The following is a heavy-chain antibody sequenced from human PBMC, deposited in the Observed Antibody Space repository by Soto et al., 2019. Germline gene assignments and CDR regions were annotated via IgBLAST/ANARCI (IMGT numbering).Heavy chain of an antibody. V-gene: IGHV3-15*01. CDR3: TTLTVIDVHSDY. CDR2: IKSKTDGGAT. J-gene: IGHJ4*02. Sequence: EVQLVESGGGLVKPGGSLRLSCAASGFTFSNAWMNWVRQAPGKGLEWVGRIKSKTDGGATDYPAPVKGRFTISRDDSKTTLDLQMNNLKTEDTAVYYCTTLTVIDVHSDYWGQGTLVVVSS. CDR1: GFTFSNAW. D-gene: IGHD4-17*01.